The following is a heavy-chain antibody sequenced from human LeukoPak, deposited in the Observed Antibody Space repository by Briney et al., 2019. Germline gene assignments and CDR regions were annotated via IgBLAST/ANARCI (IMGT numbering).Heavy chain of an antibody. CDR3: AREHDYGDY. V-gene: IGHV1-18*01. CDR2: ISAYNGNT. J-gene: IGHJ4*02. Sequence: ASVTVSYTASGYTFTSYGISWVRQAPGQGLEWMGWISAYNGNTNYSQKLQGRVTMTTDTSTSTAYMELRSLRSDDTAVYYCAREHDYGDYWGQGTLVTVSS. CDR1: GYTFTSYG.